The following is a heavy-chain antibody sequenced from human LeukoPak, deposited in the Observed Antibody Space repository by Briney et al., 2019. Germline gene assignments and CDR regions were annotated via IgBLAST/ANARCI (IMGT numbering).Heavy chain of an antibody. J-gene: IGHJ5*02. CDR1: GGSFSGYY. V-gene: IGHV4-34*01. CDR2: INHSGST. D-gene: IGHD3-3*01. Sequence: SETLSLTCAVYGGSFSGYYWSWIRQPPGKGLEWIGEINHSGSTNYNPSPKSRVTISVDTSKNQFSLKLSSVTAADTAVYYCARGGFTIFGVVKTCWFDPWGQGTLVTVSS. CDR3: ARGGFTIFGVVKTCWFDP.